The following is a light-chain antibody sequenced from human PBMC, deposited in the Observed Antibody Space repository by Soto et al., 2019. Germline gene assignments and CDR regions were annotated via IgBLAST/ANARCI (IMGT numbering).Light chain of an antibody. CDR3: SSYTSIGTLV. V-gene: IGLV2-14*01. CDR2: EVS. Sequence: QSALTQPASVSGSPGQSITISCTGTSSDVGGYNYVSWYQQHPGKAPKLMIYEVSKWPSGVSNRFSGSKSGNTASLTISGLQAEDEADYYCSSYTSIGTLVFGGGTKLTV. J-gene: IGLJ2*01. CDR1: SSDVGGYNY.